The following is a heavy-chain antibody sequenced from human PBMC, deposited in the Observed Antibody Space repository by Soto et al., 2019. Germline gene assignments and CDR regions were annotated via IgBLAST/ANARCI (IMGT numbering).Heavy chain of an antibody. CDR3: AISQLGLYYYGSGSPGDNWFDP. Sequence: GGSLRLSCAASGFTVSSNYMSWVRQAPGKGLEWVSVIYSGGSTYYADSVKGRFTISRDNSKNTLYLQMNSLRAEDTAVYYCAISQLGLYYYGSGSPGDNWFDPWGQGTLVTVSS. D-gene: IGHD3-10*01. CDR1: GFTVSSNY. V-gene: IGHV3-66*01. J-gene: IGHJ5*02. CDR2: IYSGGST.